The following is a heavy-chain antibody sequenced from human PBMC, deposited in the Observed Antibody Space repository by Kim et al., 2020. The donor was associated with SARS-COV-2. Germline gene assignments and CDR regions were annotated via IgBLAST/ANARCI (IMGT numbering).Heavy chain of an antibody. Sequence: SETLSLTCAVYGGSFSGYYWSWIRQPPGKGLEWIGEINHSGSTNYNPSLKSRVTISVDTSKNQFSLKLSSVTAADTAVYYCARGRGGHRIAVAGSYFDYWGQGTLVTVSS. V-gene: IGHV4-34*01. CDR2: INHSGST. J-gene: IGHJ4*02. CDR1: GGSFSGYY. CDR3: ARGRGGHRIAVAGSYFDY. D-gene: IGHD6-19*01.